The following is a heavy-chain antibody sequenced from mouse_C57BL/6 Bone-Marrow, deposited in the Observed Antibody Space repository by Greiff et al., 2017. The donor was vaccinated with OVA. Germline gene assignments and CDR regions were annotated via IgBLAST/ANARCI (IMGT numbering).Heavy chain of an antibody. Sequence: VQLQQSGPELVKPGASVKISCKASGYSFTGYYMNWVKQSPEKSLEWIGEINPSTGGTTYNQKFKAKATLTVDKSSSTAYMQLKSLTSEDSAVYYCARAYYYGSSLVSWFAYWGQGTLVTVSA. V-gene: IGHV1-42*01. D-gene: IGHD1-1*01. CDR2: INPSTGGT. J-gene: IGHJ3*01. CDR3: ARAYYYGSSLVSWFAY. CDR1: GYSFTGYY.